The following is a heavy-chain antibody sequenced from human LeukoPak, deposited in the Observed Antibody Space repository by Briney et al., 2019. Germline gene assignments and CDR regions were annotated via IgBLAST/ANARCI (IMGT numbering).Heavy chain of an antibody. J-gene: IGHJ4*02. V-gene: IGHV4-39*07. D-gene: IGHD6-25*01. CDR2: IYHSGST. CDR1: GGSISSSSYY. Sequence: SETLSLTCTVSGGSISSSSYYWGWIRQPPGKGLEWIGTIYHSGSTYCNPSLKSRVTISVDTSKNQFSLKLSSVTAADTAVYYCARGPYSSGWYYNYWGQGTLVTVSS. CDR3: ARGPYSSGWYYNY.